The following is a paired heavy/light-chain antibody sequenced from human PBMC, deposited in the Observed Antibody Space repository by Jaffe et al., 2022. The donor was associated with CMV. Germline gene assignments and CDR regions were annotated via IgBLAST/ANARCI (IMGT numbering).Heavy chain of an antibody. CDR2: MNPGGGTT. V-gene: IGHV1-46*01. J-gene: IGHJ4*02. Sequence: QVQLVQSGAEVKKPGASVKVSCKASGYTFTTYQIHWLRQAPGQGLQWMGIMNPGGGTTSYGHRFQGRFTMTRDTSTSTVYMELSSLRSEDTAMYYCARKRDSGSYFDSWGQGTQVTVSS. CDR1: GYTFTTYQ. CDR3: ARKRDSGSYFDS. D-gene: IGHD1-26*01.
Light chain of an antibody. CDR3: QQYYGTPYT. Sequence: DIVMTQSPDSLAVSLGERATINCKSSQSILYSSNNKNYLAWYQQKSGQPPKLLTYWASTRESGVPDRFSGSGSGTDFTLTISSLQAEDVAIYYCQQYYGTPYTFGQGTKLEIK. J-gene: IGKJ2*01. CDR2: WAS. CDR1: QSILYSSNNKNY. V-gene: IGKV4-1*01.